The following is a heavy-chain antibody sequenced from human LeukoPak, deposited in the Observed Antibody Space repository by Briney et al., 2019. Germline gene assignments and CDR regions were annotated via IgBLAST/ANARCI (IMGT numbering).Heavy chain of an antibody. D-gene: IGHD3-10*01. J-gene: IGHJ4*02. CDR1: GFTFSSYG. Sequence: GGSLRLSCAASGFTFSSYGMHWVRQAPGKGLEWVAVILSDGSKEFYTDSVKGRFTISRDNSQNTLYLQMNSLRAEDTAVYYCAKKGYAGSGTYSYYFDYWGQGALVTVSS. CDR2: ILSDGSKE. V-gene: IGHV3-33*06. CDR3: AKKGYAGSGTYSYYFDY.